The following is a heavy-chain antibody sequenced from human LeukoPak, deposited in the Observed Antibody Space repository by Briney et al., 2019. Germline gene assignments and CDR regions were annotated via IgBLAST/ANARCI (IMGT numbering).Heavy chain of an antibody. D-gene: IGHD2-2*02. CDR3: ASGGSTYTY. V-gene: IGHV3-7*03. Sequence: GGSLRLSCAASGFTFSNYWMTWVRQAPGKGLEWVANIRQDGSENDYVDSVKGRFTISRDNAKNSMYLQMNSLRVEGTAVYYCASGGSTYTYWGQGSLVTVSS. CDR2: IRQDGSEN. J-gene: IGHJ4*02. CDR1: GFTFSNYW.